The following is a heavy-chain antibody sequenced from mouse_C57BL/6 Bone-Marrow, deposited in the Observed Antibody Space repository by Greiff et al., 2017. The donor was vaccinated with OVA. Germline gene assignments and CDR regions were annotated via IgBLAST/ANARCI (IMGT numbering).Heavy chain of an antibody. J-gene: IGHJ1*03. Sequence: EVHLVESGPGLVKPSQSLSLTCSVTGYSITSGYYWNWIRQFPGNKLEWMGYISYDGSNNYNPSLKNRISITRDTSKNQFFLKLNSVTTEDTATYYCAYYYGSSYDWYFDVWGTGTTVTVSS. CDR1: GYSITSGYY. CDR3: AYYYGSSYDWYFDV. CDR2: ISYDGSN. D-gene: IGHD1-1*01. V-gene: IGHV3-6*01.